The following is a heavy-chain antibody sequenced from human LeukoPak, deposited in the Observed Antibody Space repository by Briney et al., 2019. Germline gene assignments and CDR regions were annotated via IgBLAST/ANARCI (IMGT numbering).Heavy chain of an antibody. Sequence: ASVKVSCKASGYTFTSYDINWVRQATGQGLEWMGWMNPNSGNTGYAQKLQGRVTMTRNTSTSTAYMELSSLRSEDTAVYYCARVATPWFYYYDSSGYYYYFDYWGQGTLVTVSS. CDR1: GYTFTSYD. J-gene: IGHJ4*02. V-gene: IGHV1-8*01. D-gene: IGHD3-22*01. CDR3: ARVATPWFYYYDSSGYYYYFDY. CDR2: MNPNSGNT.